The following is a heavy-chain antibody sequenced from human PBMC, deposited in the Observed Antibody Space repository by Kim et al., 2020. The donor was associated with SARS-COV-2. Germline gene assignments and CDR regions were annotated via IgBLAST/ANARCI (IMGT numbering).Heavy chain of an antibody. CDR2: INYSGNT. CDR1: GDSISRSSNY. CDR3: ARLVSENSAVEY. Sequence: SETLSLTCTVSGDSISRSSNYWGWIRQPPGKGREWIGSINYSGNTYHNPSLKSRVTISVHTSKNQFSLKMRAVTAADTAVYYWARLVSENSAVEYWGQGTLVTVSS. V-gene: IGHV4-39*01. J-gene: IGHJ4*02.